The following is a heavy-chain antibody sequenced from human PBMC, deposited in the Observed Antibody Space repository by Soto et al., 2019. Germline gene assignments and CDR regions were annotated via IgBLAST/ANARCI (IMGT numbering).Heavy chain of an antibody. CDR2: ISGSGGST. J-gene: IGHJ4*02. V-gene: IGHV3-23*02. D-gene: IGHD3-10*01. CDR3: AKGAHYHGSGNYFPLDY. Sequence: GSLILSFAASGLTFTTYGMSLVRQTPGKGLEWVSAISGSGGSTYYCDSVKGRFTISRDNSKNTLYLQMNSLRAEDTAVYYCAKGAHYHGSGNYFPLDYWGQGSLVTVYS. CDR1: GLTFTTYG.